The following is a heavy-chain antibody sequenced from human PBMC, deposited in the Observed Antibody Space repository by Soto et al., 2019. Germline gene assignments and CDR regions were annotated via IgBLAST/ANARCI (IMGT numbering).Heavy chain of an antibody. CDR1: GGTFSSYA. CDR2: IIPIFGTA. CDR3: AREQLMITFGGVIAQEYYFDY. V-gene: IGHV1-69*06. D-gene: IGHD3-16*02. J-gene: IGHJ4*02. Sequence: SVKVSCKASGGTFSSYAISWVRQAPGQGLEWMGGIIPIFGTAIYAQKFQGRVTITADKSTSTAYMELSSLRSEDTAVYYCAREQLMITFGGVIAQEYYFDYWGQGTLVTVSS.